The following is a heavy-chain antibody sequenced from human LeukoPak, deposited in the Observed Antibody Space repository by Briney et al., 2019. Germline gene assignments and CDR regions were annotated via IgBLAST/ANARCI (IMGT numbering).Heavy chain of an antibody. CDR3: AKLLGSPAAIIGYFDY. J-gene: IGHJ4*02. CDR1: GFTFSSYA. Sequence: GGSLRLSCAASGFTFSSYAMSWVRQAPGKGLEWVSAISGSGGSTYYADSVKGRFAISRDNSKNTLYLQMNSLRAEDTAVYYCAKLLGSPAAIIGYFDYWGQGTLVTVSS. CDR2: ISGSGGST. D-gene: IGHD2-2*02. V-gene: IGHV3-23*01.